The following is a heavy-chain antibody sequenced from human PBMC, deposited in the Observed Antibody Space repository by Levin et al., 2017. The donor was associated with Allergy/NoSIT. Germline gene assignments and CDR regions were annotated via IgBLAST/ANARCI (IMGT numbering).Heavy chain of an antibody. V-gene: IGHV3-7*01. J-gene: IGHJ3*02. D-gene: IGHD1-14*01. CDR1: GFTFSSYW. Sequence: GGSLRLSCAASGFTFSSYWMSWVRQAPGKGLEWVANIKQDGSEKYYVDSVKGRFTISRDNAKNSLYLQMNSLRAEDTAVYYCARDGDKGTDAFDIWGQGTMVTVSS. CDR3: ARDGDKGTDAFDI. CDR2: IKQDGSEK.